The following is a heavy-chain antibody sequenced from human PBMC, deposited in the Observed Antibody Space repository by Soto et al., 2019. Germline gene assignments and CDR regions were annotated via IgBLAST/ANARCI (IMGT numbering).Heavy chain of an antibody. D-gene: IGHD3-10*01. CDR1: GFTFSNYG. V-gene: IGHV3-30*03. CDR2: ISYDGSNK. Sequence: QVQLVESGGGVVQPGGSLRLSCAASGFTFSNYGMHWVRQAPGKGLEWVAVISYDGSNKYYADSVKGRFTISRDNSKNTLSLQMNRLTTEDTAVYYCARDWVWFGAHPIDYWGQGTLVTVSS. CDR3: ARDWVWFGAHPIDY. J-gene: IGHJ4*02.